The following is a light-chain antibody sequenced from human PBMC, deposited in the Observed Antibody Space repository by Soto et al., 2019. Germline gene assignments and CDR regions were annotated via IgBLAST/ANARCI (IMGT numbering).Light chain of an antibody. J-gene: IGLJ2*01. CDR1: SGHSSYA. CDR2: LNSDGSH. Sequence: QSVLTQSPSASASLGASVKLTCTLSSGHSSYAIAWHQQQPEKGPRYLMKLNSDGSHTKGDGIPDRFSGSSSGAERYLTISNLQSEDEADNYCQTWGTGEVFGGGTKLTVL. CDR3: QTWGTGEV. V-gene: IGLV4-69*01.